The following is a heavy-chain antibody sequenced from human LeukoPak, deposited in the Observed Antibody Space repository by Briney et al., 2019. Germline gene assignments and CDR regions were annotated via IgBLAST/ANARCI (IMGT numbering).Heavy chain of an antibody. CDR3: AKGPYSYGSYFDY. J-gene: IGHJ4*02. CDR2: IWYDGRDK. D-gene: IGHD5-18*01. Sequence: PGGSLRLSCAASGFTFSSYAMHWVRQAPGRGLEWVAFIWYDGRDKYYADSVKGQFTISRDNSKNTLYLQMNSLRAEDTAVYYCAKGPYSYGSYFDYWGQGTLVTVSS. V-gene: IGHV3-30*02. CDR1: GFTFSSYA.